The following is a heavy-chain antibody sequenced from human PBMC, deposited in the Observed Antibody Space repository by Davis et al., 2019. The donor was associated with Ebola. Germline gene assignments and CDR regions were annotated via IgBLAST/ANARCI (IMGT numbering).Heavy chain of an antibody. Sequence: GESLKISCAASGFPFSSYGMHWVRQAPGKGLEWVAVISYDGSNKYYADSVKGRFTISRDNSKNTLYLQMNSLRAEDTAVYYCAKRIAAADYYYYYGMDVWGQGTTVTVSS. CDR1: GFPFSSYG. CDR2: ISYDGSNK. V-gene: IGHV3-30*18. D-gene: IGHD6-13*01. J-gene: IGHJ6*02. CDR3: AKRIAAADYYYYYGMDV.